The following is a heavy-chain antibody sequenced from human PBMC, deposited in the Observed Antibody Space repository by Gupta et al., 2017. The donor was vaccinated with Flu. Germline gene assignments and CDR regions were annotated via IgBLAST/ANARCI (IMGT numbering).Heavy chain of an antibody. Sequence: EVQLVESGGGLVQPGGSLRLSCAASGFTFSSYWMSWVRQAPGKGLEWVANIKQDGSEKYYVDSVKGRFTISRDNAKNSLYLQMNSLRAEDTAVYYCARDVRPPSKKGGFDPWGQGTLVTVSS. V-gene: IGHV3-7*04. J-gene: IGHJ5*02. CDR1: GFTFSSYW. CDR2: IKQDGSEK. CDR3: ARDVRPPSKKGGFDP.